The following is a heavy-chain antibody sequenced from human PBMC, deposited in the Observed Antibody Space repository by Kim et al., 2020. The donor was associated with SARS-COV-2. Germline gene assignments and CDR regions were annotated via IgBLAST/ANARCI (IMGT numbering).Heavy chain of an antibody. Sequence: GGSLRLSCAASGFTFSRYTMNWVRQAPGKGLERVTSISGDGRFIYYADSVKGRFTISRFNSENSLYLQMGSLEVADTAVYYCARFGTYHTANGYSQPVWGQGTTVSVSS. D-gene: IGHD2-21*02. V-gene: IGHV3-21*06. J-gene: IGHJ6*02. CDR1: GFTFSRYT. CDR2: ISGDGRFI. CDR3: ARFGTYHTANGYSQPV.